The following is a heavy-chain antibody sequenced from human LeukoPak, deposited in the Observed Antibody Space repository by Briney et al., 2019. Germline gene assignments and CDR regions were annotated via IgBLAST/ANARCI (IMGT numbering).Heavy chain of an antibody. CDR2: TWYDGSNK. CDR1: GFTFSSYG. CDR3: AKDSEPEDGDYGYDY. V-gene: IGHV3-33*06. J-gene: IGHJ4*02. Sequence: PGRSLRLSCAASGFTFSSYGMHWVRQAPGKGLEWVAVTWYDGSNKYYADSVKGRFTISRDNSMNTLYLQMNSLRAEDTAVYYCAKDSEPEDGDYGYDYWGQGTLVTVSS. D-gene: IGHD4-17*01.